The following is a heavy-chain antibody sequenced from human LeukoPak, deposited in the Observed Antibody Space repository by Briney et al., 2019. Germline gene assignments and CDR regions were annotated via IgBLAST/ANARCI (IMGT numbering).Heavy chain of an antibody. CDR3: ARSLAAAGNNWFDP. CDR2: ISAYNGNT. J-gene: IGHJ5*02. V-gene: IGHV1-18*01. Sequence: ASVKVSCKASGYTFTSSGISWVRQAPGKGLEWMGWISAYNGNTNYAQKLQGRVTMTTDTSTSTAYMELRSLRSDDTAVYYCARSLAAAGNNWFDPWGQGTLVTVSS. CDR1: GYTFTSSG. D-gene: IGHD6-13*01.